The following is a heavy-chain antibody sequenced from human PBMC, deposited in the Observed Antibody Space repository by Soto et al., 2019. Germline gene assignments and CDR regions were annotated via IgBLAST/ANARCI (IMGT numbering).Heavy chain of an antibody. CDR3: AGRAPPNYFDY. CDR2: IYYSGTT. J-gene: IGHJ4*02. Sequence: PSETLSLTCIVSGGSINSYYWSWIRQPPGKGLEWIGYIYYSGTTNYNPSLKGRVTISVDTSKNQFSLKLNSVTAADTAVYYCAGRAPPNYFDYWGQGNMVSVSS. CDR1: GGSINSYY. V-gene: IGHV4-59*01.